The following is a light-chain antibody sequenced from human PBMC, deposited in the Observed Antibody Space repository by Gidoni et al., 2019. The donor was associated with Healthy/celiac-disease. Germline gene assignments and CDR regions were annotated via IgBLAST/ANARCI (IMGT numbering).Light chain of an antibody. J-gene: IGKJ1*01. Sequence: EIVLTQSPGTLSLSPGERATLSCRASQSVSSIYLAWYQQKPGQAPRLLIYGASSRATGIPDRFSGSGCGTDFTLTSSRLEADDFAVYYCQQYGSSPTFGQGTKVEIK. V-gene: IGKV3-20*01. CDR2: GAS. CDR1: QSVSSIY. CDR3: QQYGSSPT.